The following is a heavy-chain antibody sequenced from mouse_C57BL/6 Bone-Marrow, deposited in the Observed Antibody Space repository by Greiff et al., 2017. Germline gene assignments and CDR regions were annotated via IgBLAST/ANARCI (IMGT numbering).Heavy chain of an antibody. D-gene: IGHD1-1*01. CDR1: GFTFSSYT. V-gene: IGHV5-9*01. CDR3: AYGSSYFYYFDY. J-gene: IGHJ2*01. Sequence: EVNVVESGGGLVKPGGSLKLSCAASGFTFSSYTMSWVRQTPEKRLEWVATISGGGGNTYYPDSVKGRFTISRDNAKNTLYLQMSSLRSEDTALYYCAYGSSYFYYFDYWGQGTTLTVSS. CDR2: ISGGGGNT.